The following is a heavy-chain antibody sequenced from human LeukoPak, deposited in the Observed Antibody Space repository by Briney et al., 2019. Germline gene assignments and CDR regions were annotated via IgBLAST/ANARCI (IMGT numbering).Heavy chain of an antibody. D-gene: IGHD3-16*01. CDR2: VFTSGST. CDR3: VGRGNKSSGGPVAFTI. Sequence: SETLSLTCTVSGGSISSGSCYWSWIRQPAGKGLEWIGRVFTSGSTNYNPSLGGRVTISMDTSQNQFSLRLTSVTAADTAVYYWVGRGNKSSGGPVAFTIWGQGTMVTVSS. CDR1: GGSISSGSCY. J-gene: IGHJ3*02. V-gene: IGHV4-61*02.